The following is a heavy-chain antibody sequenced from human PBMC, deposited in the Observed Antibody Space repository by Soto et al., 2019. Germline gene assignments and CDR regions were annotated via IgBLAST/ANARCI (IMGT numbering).Heavy chain of an antibody. CDR2: MSGSSSTT. V-gene: IGHV3-23*01. J-gene: IGHJ4*02. CDR1: GLTFSNYS. Sequence: GGSLRLSCATSGLTFSNYSISWVRQAAGGGLEWVSSMSGSSSTTYYADSVKGRFTISRDRSKNTLYLQMSSLRAEDTALYYCAKNIERELQSVIDCWGRFTLFTICS. CDR3: AKNIERELQSVIDC. D-gene: IGHD1-7*01.